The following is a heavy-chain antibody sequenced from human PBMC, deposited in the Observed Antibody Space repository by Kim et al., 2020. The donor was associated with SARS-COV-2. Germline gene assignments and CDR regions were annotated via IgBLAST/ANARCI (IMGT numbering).Heavy chain of an antibody. CDR1: GFTFSDYY. V-gene: IGHV3-11*03. D-gene: IGHD2-2*01. Sequence: GGSLRLSCAASGFTFSDYYMSWIRQAPGKGLEWVSYISSSSSYTNYADSVKGRFTISRDNAKNSLYLQMNSLRAEDTAVYYCARSVYCSSTSCLSAGMDVWGQGTTVTVSS. CDR2: ISSSSSYT. J-gene: IGHJ6*02. CDR3: ARSVYCSSTSCLSAGMDV.